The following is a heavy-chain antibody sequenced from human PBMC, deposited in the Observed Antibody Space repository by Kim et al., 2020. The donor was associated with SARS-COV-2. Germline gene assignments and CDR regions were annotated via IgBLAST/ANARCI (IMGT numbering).Heavy chain of an antibody. J-gene: IGHJ6*01. V-gene: IGHV4-34*01. CDR3: ARGCADMSMIVVVRAYYS. CDR2: IYYSGST. CDR1: GGSFSGYY. D-gene: IGHD3-22*01. Sequence: SETLSLTCVVYGGSFSGYYWSWIRQPPGKGLEWIGQIYYSGSTNYNPSLKSRVTISVDTSKNQFSLKLSYVTAAATAMYYCARGCADMSMIVVVRAYYS.